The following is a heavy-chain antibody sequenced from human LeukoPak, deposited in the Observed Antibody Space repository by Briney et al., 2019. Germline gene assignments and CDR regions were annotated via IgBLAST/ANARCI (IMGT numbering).Heavy chain of an antibody. D-gene: IGHD6-19*01. J-gene: IGHJ6*02. V-gene: IGHV3-21*01. CDR3: ARDSVPAEQWLTFYYYYGMDV. CDR2: ISSSSSYI. CDR1: GFTFSSYS. Sequence: PGGSLRLSCAASGFTFSSYSMNWVRQAPGKGLEWVSSISSSSSYIYYADSVKGRFTISRGNAKNSLYLQMNSLRAEDTAVYYCARDSVPAEQWLTFYYYYGMDVWGQGTTVTVSS.